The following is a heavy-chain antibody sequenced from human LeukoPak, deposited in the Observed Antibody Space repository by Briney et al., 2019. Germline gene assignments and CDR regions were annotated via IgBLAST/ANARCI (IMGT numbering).Heavy chain of an antibody. D-gene: IGHD3-9*01. J-gene: IGHJ4*02. CDR1: GFTVSNNY. V-gene: IGHV3-53*01. CDR2: IYVGGSA. Sequence: GGSLRLSCAASGFTVSNNYMSWVRQTPGKGLEWVSVIYVGGSAYYADSVKGRFTISGDSSKNTLYLQMNSLRAEDTAVYYCARLKFDGTHFDYWGQGTLVTVSS. CDR3: ARLKFDGTHFDY.